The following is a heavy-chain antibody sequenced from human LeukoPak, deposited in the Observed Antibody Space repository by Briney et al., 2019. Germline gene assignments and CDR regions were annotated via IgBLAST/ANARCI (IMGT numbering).Heavy chain of an antibody. CDR1: GFTLSSYG. J-gene: IGHJ4*02. D-gene: IGHD5-24*01. V-gene: IGHV3-33*01. CDR3: ARAIEI. CDR2: TWYDASVE. Sequence: GRSLRLSCAASGFTLSSYGMHWVRQAPGKGLEWVAVTWYDASVEYYADSVKGRFTISRDNSKNRVYLQMNSLRVEDTAVYYCARAIEIWGQGTLVTVSS.